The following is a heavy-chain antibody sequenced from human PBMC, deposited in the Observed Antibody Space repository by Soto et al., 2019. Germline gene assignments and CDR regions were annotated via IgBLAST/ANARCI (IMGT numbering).Heavy chain of an antibody. Sequence: QIQLVQSGAEVKKPGASVRVSCKASGYSFISYGITWVRQAPGQGLEWMGWISAFNANRAYAQKFQGRLTLTTDTSTSTAYMELTTLKSDDTAVYSCAKSPIAKTGTLEYWGPGTLVTVSS. D-gene: IGHD1-1*01. CDR1: GYSFISYG. V-gene: IGHV1-18*01. J-gene: IGHJ4*02. CDR2: ISAFNANR. CDR3: AKSPIAKTGTLEY.